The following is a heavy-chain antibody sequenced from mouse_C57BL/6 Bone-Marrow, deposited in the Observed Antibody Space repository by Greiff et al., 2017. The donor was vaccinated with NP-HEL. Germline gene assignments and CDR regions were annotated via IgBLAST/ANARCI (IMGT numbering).Heavy chain of an antibody. V-gene: IGHV1-55*01. D-gene: IGHD1-1*01. CDR3: AREEGITTVVDHWYFDV. Sequence: QVQLKQPGAELVKPGASVKMSCKASGYTFTSYWITWVKQRPGQGLEWIGDIYPGSGSTNYNEKFKSKATLTVDTSSSTAYMQLSSLTSEDSAVYYCAREEGITTVVDHWYFDVWGTGTTVTVSS. CDR1: GYTFTSYW. J-gene: IGHJ1*03. CDR2: IYPGSGST.